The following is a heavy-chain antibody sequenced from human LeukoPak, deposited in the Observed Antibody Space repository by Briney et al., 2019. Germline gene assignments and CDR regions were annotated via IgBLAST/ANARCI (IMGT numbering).Heavy chain of an antibody. V-gene: IGHV3-53*01. J-gene: IGHJ6*02. D-gene: IGHD3-10*01. CDR2: IYSGGST. Sequence: GGSLRLSCAASGFTVSSNYMSWVRQAPGKGLEWVAVIYSGGSTYYADSGKGRFTISRENSKNTLYLQMNSPRAEDTAVFYCARDRYYYGSGTTYYYGMDVWGQGTTVTVSS. CDR3: ARDRYYYGSGTTYYYGMDV. CDR1: GFTVSSNY.